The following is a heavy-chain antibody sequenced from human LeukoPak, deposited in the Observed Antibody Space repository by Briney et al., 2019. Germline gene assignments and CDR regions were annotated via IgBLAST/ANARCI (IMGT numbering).Heavy chain of an antibody. CDR3: ARDGLARYCSGGSCYSVKSYYYMDV. V-gene: IGHV1-46*01. Sequence: ASVKVSCKASGYTFTGYYMHWVRQAPGQGLEWMGIINPSGGSTSYAQKFQGRVTMTRDMSTSTVYTELSSLRSEDTAVYYCARDGLARYCSGGSCYSVKSYYYMDVWGKGTTVTVSS. J-gene: IGHJ6*03. D-gene: IGHD2-15*01. CDR1: GYTFTGYY. CDR2: INPSGGST.